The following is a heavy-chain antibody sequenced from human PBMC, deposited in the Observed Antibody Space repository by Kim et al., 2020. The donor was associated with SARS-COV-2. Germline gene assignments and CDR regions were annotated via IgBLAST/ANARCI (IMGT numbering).Heavy chain of an antibody. CDR2: ISGSGGST. CDR1: GFTFSSYA. J-gene: IGHJ6*03. V-gene: IGHV3-23*01. D-gene: IGHD2-2*02. Sequence: GGSLRLSCAASGFTFSSYAMSWVRQAPGKGLEWVSAISGSGGSTYYADSVKGRFTISRDNSKNTLYLQMNSLRAEDTAVYYCAKQGRLSRGPNCSSTSCYTYGGKHYYYYYYMGVWGKGTTVTVSS. CDR3: AKQGRLSRGPNCSSTSCYTYGGKHYYYYYYMGV.